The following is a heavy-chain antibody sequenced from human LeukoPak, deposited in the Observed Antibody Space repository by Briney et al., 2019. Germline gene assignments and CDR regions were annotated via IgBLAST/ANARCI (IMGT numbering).Heavy chain of an antibody. CDR1: GYTFTSYD. CDR3: ARAGITGTAAQIDY. J-gene: IGHJ4*02. V-gene: IGHV1-8*01. D-gene: IGHD1-7*01. CDR2: MNPNSGNT. Sequence: ASVKVSCKASGYTFTSYDINWVRQATGHGLEWMGWMNPNSGNTGYAQKFQGRVTMTRDMSTSTVYMELSSLRSEDTAVYYCARAGITGTAAQIDYWGQGTLVTVSS.